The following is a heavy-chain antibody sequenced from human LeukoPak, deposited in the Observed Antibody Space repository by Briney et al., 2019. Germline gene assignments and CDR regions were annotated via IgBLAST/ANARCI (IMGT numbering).Heavy chain of an antibody. Sequence: GGPLRLSCAVSGLPFSRYGMHWVRQAPGKGLEWVAVIRSDGRNKYYGDSVKGRFIISRDNSKNTLYLQMNSLRAEDTAVYYCAREGRITIFSRMDVWGQGTTVTVSS. CDR1: GLPFSRYG. CDR2: IRSDGRNK. V-gene: IGHV3-33*01. D-gene: IGHD3-9*01. CDR3: AREGRITIFSRMDV. J-gene: IGHJ6*02.